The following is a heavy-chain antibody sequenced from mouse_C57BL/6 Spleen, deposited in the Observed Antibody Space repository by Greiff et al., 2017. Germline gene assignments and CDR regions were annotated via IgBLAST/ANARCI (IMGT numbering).Heavy chain of an antibody. J-gene: IGHJ2*01. CDR1: GYTFTSYW. D-gene: IGHD1-1*01. V-gene: IGHV1-7*01. Sequence: VQLQQSGAELAKPGASVKLSCKASGYTFTSYWMHWVKQRPGQGLEWIGYINPSSGYTKFNQKFKDKATLTADKSSSTAYMQLSSLTYEDSAVYYCASPYYYGSSYFDYWGQGTTLTVSS. CDR2: INPSSGYT. CDR3: ASPYYYGSSYFDY.